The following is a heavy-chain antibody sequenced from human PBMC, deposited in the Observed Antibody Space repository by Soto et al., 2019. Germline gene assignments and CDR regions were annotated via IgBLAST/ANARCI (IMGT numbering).Heavy chain of an antibody. CDR1: GGTFNNYA. D-gene: IGHD5-12*01. CDR2: IIPIIGTA. V-gene: IGHV1-69*01. CDR3: ARGGVDVVATSAVAY. J-gene: IGHJ4*02. Sequence: QVQLVQSGAEVKKPGSSVKVSCKASGGTFNNYAISWVRQAPGQGLEWMGGIIPIIGTADYAHKFQGRLAISADESTGTTFMELSSLRSEDTALYYCARGGVDVVATSAVAYWCQGTLVTVSS.